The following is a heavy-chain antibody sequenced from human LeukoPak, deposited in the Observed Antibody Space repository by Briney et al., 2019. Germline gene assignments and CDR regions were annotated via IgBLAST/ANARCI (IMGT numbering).Heavy chain of an antibody. D-gene: IGHD5-12*01. V-gene: IGHV1-69*06. J-gene: IGHJ5*02. CDR1: GGTFSSYA. CDR2: IIPIFGTA. CDR3: ARRFGWLRFHWFDP. Sequence: SVKVSCKASGGTFSSYAISWVRQAPGQGLGWMGGIIPIFGTANYAQKFQGRVTITADKSTSTAYMELSSLRSEDTAVYYCARRFGWLRFHWFDPWGQGTLVTVSS.